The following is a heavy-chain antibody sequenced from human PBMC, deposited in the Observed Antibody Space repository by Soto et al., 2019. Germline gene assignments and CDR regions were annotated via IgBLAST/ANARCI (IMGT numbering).Heavy chain of an antibody. CDR2: INHSGSS. D-gene: IGHD3-16*02. V-gene: IGHV4-34*01. CDR3: ARGEGYIWGSYRYTRVYFDY. J-gene: IGHJ4*02. Sequence: LSLTCAVYGGSFSGYYWSWIRQPPGKGLEWIGEINHSGSSNYNPSLKSRVTISVDTSKNQFSLKLSSVTAADTAVYYCARGEGYIWGSYRYTRVYFDYWGQGTLVTV. CDR1: GGSFSGYY.